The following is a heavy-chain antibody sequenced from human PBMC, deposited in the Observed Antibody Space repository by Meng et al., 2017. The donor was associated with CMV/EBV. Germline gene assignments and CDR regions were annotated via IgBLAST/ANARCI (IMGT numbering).Heavy chain of an antibody. D-gene: IGHD1-26*01. CDR2: INWNGGST. Sequence: GGSLRLSCAASGFTFDDYGMSWVRQAPGKGLEWVSGINWNGGSTYYADSVKGRFTISRDNSKNTLYLQMNSLRAEDTAVYYCAKVGIVGARFDAFDIWGQGTMVTVSS. J-gene: IGHJ3*02. CDR1: GFTFDDYG. CDR3: AKVGIVGARFDAFDI. V-gene: IGHV3-20*04.